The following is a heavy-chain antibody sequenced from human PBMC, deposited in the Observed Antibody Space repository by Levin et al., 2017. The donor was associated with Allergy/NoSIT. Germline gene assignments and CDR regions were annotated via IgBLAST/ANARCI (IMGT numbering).Heavy chain of an antibody. CDR3: AREEYCGGDCYYGDY. D-gene: IGHD2-21*02. Sequence: SGYSFTTYYTHWVRQAPGPFLSFLFLLPPLFFPPMYAQNFQGRVTMTRDTSTSTVYMEMRSLRSEDTAVYYCAREEYCGGDCYYGDYWGQGTPVTVSS. CDR2: LPPLFFPP. CDR1: GYSFTTYY. J-gene: IGHJ4*02. V-gene: IGHV1-46*01.